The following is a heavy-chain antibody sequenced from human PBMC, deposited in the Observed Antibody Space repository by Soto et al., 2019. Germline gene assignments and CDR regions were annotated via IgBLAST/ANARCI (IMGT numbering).Heavy chain of an antibody. D-gene: IGHD1-26*01. Sequence: EVQLVESGGGLVKPGGSLRLSCAASGFTFSSYSMNWVRQAPGKGLEWVSSISSYSNYIFYADSVKGRFTISSDNAKNSLYVQMNSLRAEDTAVYYCAALVVLPSGAVGYWGQGTLVTVSS. CDR3: AALVVLPSGAVGY. CDR2: ISSYSNYI. J-gene: IGHJ4*02. V-gene: IGHV3-21*01. CDR1: GFTFSSYS.